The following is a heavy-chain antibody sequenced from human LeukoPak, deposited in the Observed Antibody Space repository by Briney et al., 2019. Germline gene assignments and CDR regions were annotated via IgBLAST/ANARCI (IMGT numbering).Heavy chain of an antibody. D-gene: IGHD3-22*01. Sequence: TGGSLRLSCAASGFTFSSYAMSWVRQAPGKGLEWVGRIKSKTDGGTTDYAAPVKGRFTISKDDSKNTLYLQMNSLKTEDTAVYYCTTVPYYYDNSGYYHGVFDYWGQGTLVTVSS. V-gene: IGHV3-15*01. J-gene: IGHJ4*02. CDR2: IKSKTDGGTT. CDR1: GFTFSSYA. CDR3: TTVPYYYDNSGYYHGVFDY.